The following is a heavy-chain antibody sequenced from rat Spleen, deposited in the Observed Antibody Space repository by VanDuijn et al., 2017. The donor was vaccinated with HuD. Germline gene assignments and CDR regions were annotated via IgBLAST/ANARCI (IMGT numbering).Heavy chain of an antibody. CDR1: GFTFSSFP. D-gene: IGHD1-11*01. V-gene: IGHV5S13*01. Sequence: EVQLVESGGGLVQPGRSLKLSCAASGFTFSSFPMAWVRQTPTKGLEWVVSISTGGGNTYYSDSVKGRFTISRDNAENTVYLQMNSLRSEDTATYYCAKDLDYGPDYWGQGVMVTVSS. CDR2: ISTGGGNT. J-gene: IGHJ2*01. CDR3: AKDLDYGPDY.